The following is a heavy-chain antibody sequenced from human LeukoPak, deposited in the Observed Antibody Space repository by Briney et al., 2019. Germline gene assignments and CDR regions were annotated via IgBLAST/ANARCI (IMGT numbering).Heavy chain of an antibody. J-gene: IGHJ4*02. CDR3: ARESWSGSYVDY. D-gene: IGHD1-26*01. V-gene: IGHV3-11*04. CDR1: GFTFSDYY. CDR2: ISSSGSTI. Sequence: GGSLRLSCAASGFTFSDYYMSWIRQTPGKGLEWVSYISSSGSTIYYADSVKGRFTISRDNAKNSLYLQMNSLRAEDTAVYYCARESWSGSYVDYWGQGTLVTVSS.